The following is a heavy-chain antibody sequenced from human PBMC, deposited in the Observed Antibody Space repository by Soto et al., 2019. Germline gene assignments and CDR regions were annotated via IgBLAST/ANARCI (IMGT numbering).Heavy chain of an antibody. CDR3: ARIFTVDYYYGMDV. V-gene: IGHV2-26*01. D-gene: IGHD2-15*01. CDR2: ISSNDEK. CDR1: GFSLTNARMG. J-gene: IGHJ6*02. Sequence: SGPTLVNPTETLTLTCTVSGFSLTNARMGVSWIRQPPGKALEWLAHISSNDEKSYRITLMSRLTISKDTSKSQVVLTVTNMDPVDTATYYCARIFTVDYYYGMDVWGQGTTVTVSS.